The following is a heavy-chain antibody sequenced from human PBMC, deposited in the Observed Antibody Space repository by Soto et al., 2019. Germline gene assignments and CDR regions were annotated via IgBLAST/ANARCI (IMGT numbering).Heavy chain of an antibody. Sequence: QVQLVQSGAEVTEPGASVTVSCRASGDRFTDYYMHWVRQAPGQGLECMGWINPNSGVTKHAQKCQGWVTMTRATSIRSVDMQLSRLRFDDTAIYYCARKSGGATATLDYYYFYMDVWGTGTTVTVSS. V-gene: IGHV1-2*04. CDR2: INPNSGVT. J-gene: IGHJ6*03. D-gene: IGHD5-12*01. CDR1: GDRFTDYY. CDR3: ARKSGGATATLDYYYFYMDV.